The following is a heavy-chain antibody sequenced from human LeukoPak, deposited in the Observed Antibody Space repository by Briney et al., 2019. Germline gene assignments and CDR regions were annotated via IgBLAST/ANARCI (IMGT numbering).Heavy chain of an antibody. D-gene: IGHD3-16*02. CDR1: GGSIRDYY. CDR2: INHSGST. Sequence: SETLSLTCAVYGGSIRDYYWSWIRQPPGKGLEWIGEINHSGSTNYNPSLKSRVTISVDTSKNQFSLKLSSVTAADTAVYYCARGRGVWGSYRPFFDYWGQGTLVTVSS. CDR3: ARGRGVWGSYRPFFDY. J-gene: IGHJ4*02. V-gene: IGHV4-34*01.